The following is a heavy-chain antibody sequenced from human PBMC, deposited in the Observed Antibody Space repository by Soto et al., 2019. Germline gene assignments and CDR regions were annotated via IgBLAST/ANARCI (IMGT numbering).Heavy chain of an antibody. CDR2: ISGRGDST. CDR3: AKEQAAGAYYYYYGLDV. J-gene: IGHJ6*02. V-gene: IGHV3-23*01. D-gene: IGHD6-13*01. CDR1: GFTFSSYA. Sequence: GGSLRLSCAASGFTFSSYAMSWVRQAPGKGLGWVSAISGRGDSTYYADSVKGRFTISRDNSKNTLYLQMNSLRAEDTAVYYCAKEQAAGAYYYYYGLDVWGLGTTVTVSS.